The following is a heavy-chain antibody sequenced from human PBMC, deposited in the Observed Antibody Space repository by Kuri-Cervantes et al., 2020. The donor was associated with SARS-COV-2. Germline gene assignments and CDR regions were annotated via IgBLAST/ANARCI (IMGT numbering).Heavy chain of an antibody. Sequence: GSLRLSCTVSGGSISSRDHYWSWIRQPPGKGLEWIGYIYYSGSTSYNPSLKSRVTISVDTSKNQFSLKLSSVTAADTAVYYCARAAPDIVVVPATKYFDYWGQGTLVTVSS. D-gene: IGHD2-2*01. CDR1: GGSISSRDHY. V-gene: IGHV4-61*08. CDR2: IYYSGST. CDR3: ARAAPDIVVVPATKYFDY. J-gene: IGHJ4*02.